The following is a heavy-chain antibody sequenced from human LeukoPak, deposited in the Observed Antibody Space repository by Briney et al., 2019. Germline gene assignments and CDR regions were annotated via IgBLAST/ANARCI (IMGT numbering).Heavy chain of an antibody. CDR2: ISAYNGNT. CDR1: GYTFTSYG. Sequence: ASVKVSCKASGYTFTSYGISWVRQAPGQGLEWMGWISAYNGNTNYAQKLQGRVTMTTDTSTSTAYMELRSLRSDDTAVYYCARGDDFWSGYYEGRSYYYYMDVWGKGTTVTVSS. D-gene: IGHD3-3*01. J-gene: IGHJ6*03. CDR3: ARGDDFWSGYYEGRSYYYYMDV. V-gene: IGHV1-18*01.